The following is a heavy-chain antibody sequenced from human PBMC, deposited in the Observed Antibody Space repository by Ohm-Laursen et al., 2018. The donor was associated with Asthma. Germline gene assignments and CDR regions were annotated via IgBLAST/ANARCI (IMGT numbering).Heavy chain of an antibody. J-gene: IGHJ4*02. V-gene: IGHV3-30-3*01. CDR2: GGSYYDGGLK. CDR1: GFTFRSYA. CDR3: ARDVMEWYLPAFDF. Sequence: SSLRLSCAASGFTFRSYAMHWVRQAPGKGLEWVAVGGSYYDGGLKYYADSVNGRFTVSRDDSKNTLYLQMNSLRPDDTAVYYCARDVMEWYLPAFDFWGQGTQVTVSS. D-gene: IGHD3-3*01.